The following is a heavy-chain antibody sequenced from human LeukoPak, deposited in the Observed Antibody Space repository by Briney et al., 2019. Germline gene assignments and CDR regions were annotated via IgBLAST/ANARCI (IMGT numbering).Heavy chain of an antibody. CDR1: GGSISSYY. J-gene: IGHJ5*02. Sequence: SETLSLTCTVSGGSISSYYWSWIRQPPGKGLEWIGYIYYSGSTNYNPSLKSLVTISVDTSQNPFSLKLSSVTATDTAVYYCAIESKTYEGDGYYHDPWGQGTLVTVSS. CDR3: AIESKTYEGDGYYHDP. V-gene: IGHV4-59*01. D-gene: IGHD3-3*01. CDR2: IYYSGST.